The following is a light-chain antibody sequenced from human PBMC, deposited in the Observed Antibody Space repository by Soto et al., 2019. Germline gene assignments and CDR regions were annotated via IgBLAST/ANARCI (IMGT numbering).Light chain of an antibody. CDR2: EVS. Sequence: QSVLTQPASVSGSPGQSITISCTGTSSDVGGYNYVSWYQQHPGKAPKLMIYEVSNRPSGVSNRFSGSKSGNTASLTISGLQAEDEADYYCSSSTSSSPHVFGTGTKVTVL. V-gene: IGLV2-14*01. CDR3: SSSTSSSPHV. CDR1: SSDVGGYNY. J-gene: IGLJ1*01.